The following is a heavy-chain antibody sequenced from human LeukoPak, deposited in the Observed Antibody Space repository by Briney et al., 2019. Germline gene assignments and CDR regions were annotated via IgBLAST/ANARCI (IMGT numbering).Heavy chain of an antibody. J-gene: IGHJ4*02. Sequence: GGSLRLSCAASGFTVDSNYLSWVRQAPGKGLEWVSTIYTGGNTYHAASVKGRFTISRDFSKNTVFLHMNSLRAKDTAMYYCARGDDSGYYDYFDYWGQGALVTVSS. D-gene: IGHD3-22*01. CDR2: IYTGGNT. CDR3: ARGDDSGYYDYFDY. CDR1: GFTVDSNY. V-gene: IGHV3-53*01.